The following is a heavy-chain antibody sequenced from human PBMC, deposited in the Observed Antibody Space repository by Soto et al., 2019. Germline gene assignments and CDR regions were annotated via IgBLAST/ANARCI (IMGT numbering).Heavy chain of an antibody. V-gene: IGHV3-9*01. CDR1: GFTFSSYS. CDR3: AKDLSFTQQLVLGYYYYGMDV. J-gene: IGHJ6*02. Sequence: GGSLRLSCAASGFTFSSYSMNWVRQAPGKGLEWVSGISWNSGSIGYADSVKGRFTISRDNAKNSLYLQMNSLRAEDTALYYCAKDLSFTQQLVLGYYYYGMDVWGQGTTVTVSS. CDR2: ISWNSGSI. D-gene: IGHD6-13*01.